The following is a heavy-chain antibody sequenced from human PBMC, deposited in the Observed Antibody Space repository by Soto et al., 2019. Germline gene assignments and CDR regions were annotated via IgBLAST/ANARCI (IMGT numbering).Heavy chain of an antibody. Sequence: EVQLLESGGGLVQPGGSLRLSCAASGFTFSSYAMSWVRQAPGKGLEWVSAISGSGDRTYYADSVKGRFTISRDNSKNTLYLQMISLRAEDTDVYYCASQLVVVVSAIPLEFGYWGQGTLVTVSS. V-gene: IGHV3-23*01. CDR1: GFTFSSYA. CDR2: ISGSGDRT. J-gene: IGHJ4*02. D-gene: IGHD2-21*02. CDR3: ASQLVVVVSAIPLEFGY.